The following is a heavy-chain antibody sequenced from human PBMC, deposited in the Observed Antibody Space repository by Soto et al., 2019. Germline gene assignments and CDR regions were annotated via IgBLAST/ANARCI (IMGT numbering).Heavy chain of an antibody. V-gene: IGHV1-69*01. CDR1: GGIFSTYA. J-gene: IGHJ4*02. Sequence: QVQLVQSGAEVKKPGSSVKVSCKASGGIFSTYAISWLRQAPGQGLEWMGGIIPIFGTPNYAQRFQGSVTITADESTSTAYMELSRLRSEDTAVYYCARDRDDYGSGNYYNRTDFGGQGTLVTVSS. CDR3: ARDRDDYGSGNYYNRTDF. CDR2: IIPIFGTP. D-gene: IGHD3-10*01.